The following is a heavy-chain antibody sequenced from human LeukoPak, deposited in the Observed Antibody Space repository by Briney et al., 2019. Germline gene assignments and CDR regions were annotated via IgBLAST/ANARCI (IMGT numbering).Heavy chain of an antibody. J-gene: IGHJ4*02. CDR2: VYPGDSDT. CDR3: ARQVGSEGALDL. Sequence: GESLKISCKGFRYSFTSYWIGWVRQMPGKGLEWMEIVYPGDSDTRYSPSFQGQVTISADKSINTAYLQWSSLKASDTAMYYCARQVGSEGALDLWGQGALVTVSS. CDR1: RYSFTSYW. V-gene: IGHV5-51*01. D-gene: IGHD6-19*01.